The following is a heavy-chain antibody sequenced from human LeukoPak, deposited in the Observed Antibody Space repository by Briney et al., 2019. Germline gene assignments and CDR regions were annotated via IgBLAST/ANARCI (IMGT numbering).Heavy chain of an antibody. D-gene: IGHD5-18*01. CDR2: ISSSGSTI. J-gene: IGHJ4*02. CDR3: ASGGGYSYGARDY. CDR1: GFNFSDYY. V-gene: IGHV3-11*01. Sequence: TGGSLRLSCAASGFNFSDYYMSWIRRAPGKGLECVSYISSSGSTIYYADSVKGRFTISRDNAKNSLYLQMNSLRAKDTAVYYCASGGGYSYGARDYWGQGTLVTVSS.